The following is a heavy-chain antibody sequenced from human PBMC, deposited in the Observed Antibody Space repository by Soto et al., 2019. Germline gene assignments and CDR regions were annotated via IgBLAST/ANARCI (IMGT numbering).Heavy chain of an antibody. V-gene: IGHV1-69*01. CDR1: GGTFSSYA. D-gene: IGHD3-22*01. CDR3: ARIYGHDSSGYYGGGAFDI. Sequence: QVQLVQSGAEVKKPGSSVKVSCKASGGTFSSYAISWVRQAPGQGLEWMGGIIPIFGTANYAQKFQGRVTITADESTSTAYMELSSLRSDDTAVYYCARIYGHDSSGYYGGGAFDIWGQGTMVTVSS. J-gene: IGHJ3*02. CDR2: IIPIFGTA.